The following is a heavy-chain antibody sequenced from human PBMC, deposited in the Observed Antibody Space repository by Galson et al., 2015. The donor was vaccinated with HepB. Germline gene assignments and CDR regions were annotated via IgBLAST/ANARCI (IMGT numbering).Heavy chain of an antibody. CDR1: GYTFTGYH. V-gene: IGHV1-2*06. Sequence: SVKVSCKASGYTFTGYHMHWVRQAPGQGLEWMGRINPNSGGTNYAQKFQGRVTMTRDTSISTAYMELSRLRSDDTAVYYCARVSIRITIFGVYNYWGQGTLVTVSS. CDR3: ARVSIRITIFGVYNY. J-gene: IGHJ4*02. D-gene: IGHD3-3*01. CDR2: INPNSGGT.